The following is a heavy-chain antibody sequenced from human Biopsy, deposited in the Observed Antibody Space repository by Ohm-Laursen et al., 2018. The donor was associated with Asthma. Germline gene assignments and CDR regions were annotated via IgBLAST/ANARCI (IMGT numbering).Heavy chain of an antibody. J-gene: IGHJ4*02. Sequence: GSLRLSCAAPGFAVSRDYMFWVRQAPGKGLEWVSVIYSGGTSHTADSVRGRFTISRDYSKNTLYLQMHSLRAEDTAVYYCARGDSSNWSHYYFDYWGRGTLVTASS. V-gene: IGHV3-53*01. CDR3: ARGDSSNWSHYYFDY. CDR2: IYSGGTS. CDR1: GFAVSRDY. D-gene: IGHD3-22*01.